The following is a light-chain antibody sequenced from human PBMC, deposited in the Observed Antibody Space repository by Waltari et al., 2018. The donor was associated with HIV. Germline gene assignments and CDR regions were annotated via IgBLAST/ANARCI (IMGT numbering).Light chain of an antibody. Sequence: QPALTQPPSASGSPGQSVTISCPGTSRDIGTYTYVSWYQQQPGRAPNLFIYEVNKRPSGVPDRFSCSKSANTASLTVSGLQVAEEADYYCSSYAGNNDYVFGTGTRVTVL. CDR2: EVN. CDR1: SRDIGTYTY. CDR3: SSYAGNNDYV. J-gene: IGLJ1*01. V-gene: IGLV2-8*01.